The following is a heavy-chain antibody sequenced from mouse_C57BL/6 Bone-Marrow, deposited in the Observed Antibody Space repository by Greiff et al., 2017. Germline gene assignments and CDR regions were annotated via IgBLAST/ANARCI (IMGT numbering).Heavy chain of an antibody. CDR1: GYTFTSYW. CDR2: INPSSGYP. CDR3: ARWGLGFDY. J-gene: IGHJ2*01. Sequence: QVQLQQSGAELAKPGASVKLSCKASGYTFTSYWMHWVKQRPGQGLEWIGYINPSSGYPKYNQKFKDKATLTAYTTSSPAYMQLSSLTYEDSAVYYCARWGLGFDYWGQGTTPTVSA. D-gene: IGHD2-10*02. V-gene: IGHV1-7*01.